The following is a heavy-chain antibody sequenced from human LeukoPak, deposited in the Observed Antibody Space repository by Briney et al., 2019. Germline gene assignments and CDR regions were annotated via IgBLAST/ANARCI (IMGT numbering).Heavy chain of an antibody. CDR2: INQDGSEK. Sequence: GGSLRLSCAASGFTFTTYWMTWVRQAPGKGLEWLANINQDGSEKYYLDSVKGRFTISRDNRRNSLYLQMDDLTADDTAVYYCARGAGDYDRSGYYYGWRFYWGQGALVTVSS. CDR3: ARGAGDYDRSGYYYGWRFY. V-gene: IGHV3-7*01. CDR1: GFTFTTYW. J-gene: IGHJ4*02. D-gene: IGHD3-22*01.